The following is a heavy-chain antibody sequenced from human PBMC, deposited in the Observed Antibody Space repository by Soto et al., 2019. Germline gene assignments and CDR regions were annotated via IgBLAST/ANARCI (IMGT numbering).Heavy chain of an antibody. D-gene: IGHD6-19*01. V-gene: IGHV1-69*08. CDR1: GGTFSSYT. J-gene: IGHJ4*02. CDR3: ARERIAVAGYYFDY. CDR2: IIPILGIA. Sequence: QVQLVQSGAEVKNPGSSVKVSCKASGGTFSSYTISWVRQAPGQGLEWMGRIIPILGIANYAQKFQGRVTITADKSTSTAYMELSSLRSEDTAVYYCARERIAVAGYYFDYWGQGTLVTVSS.